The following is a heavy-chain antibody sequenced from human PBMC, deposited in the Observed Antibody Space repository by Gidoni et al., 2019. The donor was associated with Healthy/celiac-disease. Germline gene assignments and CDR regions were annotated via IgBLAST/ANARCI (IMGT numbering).Heavy chain of an antibody. J-gene: IGHJ4*02. D-gene: IGHD1-26*01. CDR3: ARDRGVGATHAPSCYFDY. CDR2: IKQDGSEK. V-gene: IGHV3-7*01. Sequence: EVQLVESGGGLVQPGGSLRLSCAASGFTFSSYWMGWVRQAPGKGLEWVANIKQDGSEKYYVDSVKGRFTISRDNAKNSLYLQMNSLRAEDTAVYYCARDRGVGATHAPSCYFDYWGQGTLVTVSS. CDR1: GFTFSSYW.